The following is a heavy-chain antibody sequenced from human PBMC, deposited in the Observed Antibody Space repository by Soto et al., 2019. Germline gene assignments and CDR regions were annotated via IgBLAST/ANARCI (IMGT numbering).Heavy chain of an antibody. J-gene: IGHJ4*02. CDR2: IYYNGAT. D-gene: IGHD2-15*01. CDR1: GASISSGGCIS. Sequence: QVQLQESGPGLVKPSQTLSLTCTVSGASISSGGCISNGDSLCPWIRQPPGAGLEWIGYIYYNGATYYNPSLRSRVTTSLQTSKNQFSLRLTSMTAADTAVYYCARGSGHRPREYLFDSWGLGTLVTVSS. V-gene: IGHV4-30-4*01. CDR3: ARGSGHRPREYLFDS.